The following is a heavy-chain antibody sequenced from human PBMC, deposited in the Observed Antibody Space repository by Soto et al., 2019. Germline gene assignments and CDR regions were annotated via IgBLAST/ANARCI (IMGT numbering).Heavy chain of an antibody. V-gene: IGHV1-3*01. J-gene: IGHJ4*02. CDR3: ASEEGFSSSFYYHDY. D-gene: IGHD6-19*01. CDR2: INPGTGNT. CDR1: GYTFITST. Sequence: VASVKVSCKTSGYTFITSTIHWLRQAPGQRLEWMGWINPGTGNTKFSQTFQGRVTLTRDTSASTAYLELRSLTSEDTAVFYCASEEGFSSSFYYHDYWGQGTLVTVSS.